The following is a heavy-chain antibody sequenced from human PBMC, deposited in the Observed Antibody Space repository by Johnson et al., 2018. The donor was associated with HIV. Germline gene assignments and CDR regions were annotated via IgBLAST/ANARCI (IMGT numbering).Heavy chain of an antibody. CDR2: ISYHGSDT. V-gene: IGHV3-30*04. CDR3: AKPPSMGADAFDI. Sequence: QVQLVESGGDVVQPGRSLRLSCAAFGFDFNTHNIHWVRQAPGKGLEWVTLISYHGSDTSYADSVQGRFTISRDNSRNMVYLEMNSLRTEDTGVYYCAKPPSMGADAFDIWGQGTMVAVSS. CDR1: GFDFNTHN. J-gene: IGHJ3*02. D-gene: IGHD3-16*01.